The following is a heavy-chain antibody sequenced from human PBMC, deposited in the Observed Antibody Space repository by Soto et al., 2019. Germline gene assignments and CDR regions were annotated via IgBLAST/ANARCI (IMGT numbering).Heavy chain of an antibody. CDR1: GFTFTNNW. Sequence: EVQLVESGGGLVQPGGSLRLSCAASGFTFTNNWMHWVRQAPGKGLVWVSRINSDGTTTTYADSVKGRFTISRDNAKNTLYLQLNSLGGDDTAAYYCTTRGATGEGIYHFENWGQGTLVTVSS. D-gene: IGHD3-10*01. J-gene: IGHJ4*02. CDR2: INSDGTTT. CDR3: TTRGATGEGIYHFEN. V-gene: IGHV3-74*01.